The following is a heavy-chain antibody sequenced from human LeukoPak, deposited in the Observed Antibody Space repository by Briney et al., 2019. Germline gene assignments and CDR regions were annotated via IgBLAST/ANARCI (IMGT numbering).Heavy chain of an antibody. V-gene: IGHV4-4*02. CDR2: IYHSGST. D-gene: IGHD5-18*01. J-gene: IGHJ4*02. CDR1: GGSITSNW. CDR3: ARAPSVSGYSYGSSFDY. Sequence: PSGTLSLTCAVSGGSITSNWWTWVRQPPGKGLEWIGEIYHSGSTNYNPSLKSRVTILVDKSKNQFSLKLSSMTAADTAVYYCARAPSVSGYSYGSSFDYWGQGTLVTVSS.